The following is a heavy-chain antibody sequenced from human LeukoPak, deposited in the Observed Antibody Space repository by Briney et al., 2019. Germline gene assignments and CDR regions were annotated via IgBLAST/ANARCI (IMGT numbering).Heavy chain of an antibody. V-gene: IGHV4-59*08. J-gene: IGHJ4*02. D-gene: IGHD6-19*01. CDR1: GGSISSYY. CDR2: IYYSGST. Sequence: SETLSLTCTVSGGSISSYYWSWIRQPPGKGLEWIGYIYYSGSTNHNPSLKSRVTISVDTSKNQFSLKLSSVTAADTAVYYCARYSSGRFDYWGQGTLVTVSS. CDR3: ARYSSGRFDY.